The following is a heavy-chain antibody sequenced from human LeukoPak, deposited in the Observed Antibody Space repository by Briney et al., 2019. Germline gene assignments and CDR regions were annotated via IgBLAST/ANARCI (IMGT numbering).Heavy chain of an antibody. V-gene: IGHV3-74*03. D-gene: IGHD2-2*02. CDR1: GFTFSSYW. J-gene: IGHJ4*02. CDR2: INIDGSTT. CDR3: ARQTHYIDY. Sequence: GGSLRLSCAASGFTFSSYWMHWVRQTPGKGLVWVSRINIDGSTTAYADSVKGRFTISRDNAKNTLSLQMNSLSAEDTAVYYCARQTHYIDYWGQGTLVTVSS.